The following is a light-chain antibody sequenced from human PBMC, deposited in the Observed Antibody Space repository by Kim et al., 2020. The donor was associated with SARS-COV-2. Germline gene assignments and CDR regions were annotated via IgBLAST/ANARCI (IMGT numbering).Light chain of an antibody. J-gene: IGKJ2*01. CDR3: QQSYSIPPT. CDR1: QSVLYSSNNKNY. CDR2: WAS. V-gene: IGKV4-1*01. Sequence: RANINCKSSQSVLYSSNNKNYLAWYQQKPGQPPKALIYWASTRESGVPDRFSGSGSGTDFTLTISSLQAEDVAVYFCQQSYSIPPTFGQGTKLEI.